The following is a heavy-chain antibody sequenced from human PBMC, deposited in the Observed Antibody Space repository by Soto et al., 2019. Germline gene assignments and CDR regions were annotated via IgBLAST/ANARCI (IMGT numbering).Heavy chain of an antibody. CDR3: TTGIYYDILTGYHNVAY. V-gene: IGHV3-15*01. J-gene: IGHJ4*02. CDR1: GFNLSHPW. Sequence: GGSLRLSCVASGFNLSHPWMTWVRQAAGKGLEWVGHIKSKTDGGTADYAAPVKGRATISRDDSKNTVYLQMNSLKTEDTAVYYCTTGIYYDILTGYHNVAYWGQGALVTVSS. D-gene: IGHD3-9*01. CDR2: IKSKTDGGTA.